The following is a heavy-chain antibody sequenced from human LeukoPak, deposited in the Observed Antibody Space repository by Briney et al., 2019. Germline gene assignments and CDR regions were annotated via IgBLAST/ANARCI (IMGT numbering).Heavy chain of an antibody. CDR1: GFTFSSYG. D-gene: IGHD6-13*01. Sequence: PGRSLRLSCAASGFTFSSYGMHWVRQAPGKGLEWVAVIWYDGSNKYYVDSVKGRFTISRDNSKNTLYLQMNSLRAEDTAVYYCAKDDGIAAAGSSSWGQGTLVTVSS. V-gene: IGHV3-33*06. CDR3: AKDDGIAAAGSSS. J-gene: IGHJ5*02. CDR2: IWYDGSNK.